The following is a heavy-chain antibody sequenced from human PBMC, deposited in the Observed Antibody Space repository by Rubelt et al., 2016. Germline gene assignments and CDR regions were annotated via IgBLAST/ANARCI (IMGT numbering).Heavy chain of an antibody. CDR3: ARGRRRGYYFDY. V-gene: IGHV4-34*01. Sequence: QVQLQESGPGLVKPSETLSLTCTVSGGSISSYYWSWIRQPPGKGLEWIGEINHSGSTNYNPALKSRVTISVDTSKNQFSLKLSSVTAADTAVYYCARGRRRGYYFDYWGQGTLVTVSS. D-gene: IGHD5-12*01. J-gene: IGHJ4*02. CDR1: GGSISSYY. CDR2: INHSGST.